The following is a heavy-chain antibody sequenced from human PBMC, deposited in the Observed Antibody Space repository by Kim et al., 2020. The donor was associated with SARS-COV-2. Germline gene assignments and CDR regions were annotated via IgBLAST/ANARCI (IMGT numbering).Heavy chain of an antibody. CDR3: AHWKQKWLLNDY. CDR2: IYWDDDK. CDR1: GFSLSTSGVG. Sequence: SGPTLVNPTQTLTLTCTFSGFSLSTSGVGVGWIRQPPGKALEWLALIYWDDDKRYSPSLKSRLTITKDTSKNQVVLTMTNMDPVDTATYYCAHWKQKWLLNDYWGQGTLVTVSS. D-gene: IGHD5-12*01. V-gene: IGHV2-5*02. J-gene: IGHJ4*02.